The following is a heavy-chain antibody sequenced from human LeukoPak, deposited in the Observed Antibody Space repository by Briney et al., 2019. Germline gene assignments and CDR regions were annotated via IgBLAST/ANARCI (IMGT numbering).Heavy chain of an antibody. V-gene: IGHV3-15*01. D-gene: IGHD5-18*01. Sequence: PGGSLRLSCAASGFTFSNAWMSWVRQAPGKGLEWVGRIKSKTDGGTTDYAAPVKGRFTISRDDSKNTLYLQMNSLKTEDTAVYYCTTDRQLWLYRDYWGQGTLVTVSS. CDR2: IKSKTDGGTT. J-gene: IGHJ4*02. CDR1: GFTFSNAW. CDR3: TTDRQLWLYRDY.